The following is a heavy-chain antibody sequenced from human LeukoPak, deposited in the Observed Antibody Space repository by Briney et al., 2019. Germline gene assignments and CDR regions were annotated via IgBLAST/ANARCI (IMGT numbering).Heavy chain of an antibody. CDR1: GYTFTSYG. V-gene: IGHV1-18*04. J-gene: IGHJ4*02. CDR2: ISAYNGNT. CDR3: ARDSSASSSWHVFDY. D-gene: IGHD6-13*01. Sequence: ASVKVSCKASGYTFTSYGISRVRQAPGQGLEWMGWISAYNGNTNYAQKLQGRVTMTTDTSTSTAYMELRSLRSDDTAVYYCARDSSASSSWHVFDYWGQGTLVTVSS.